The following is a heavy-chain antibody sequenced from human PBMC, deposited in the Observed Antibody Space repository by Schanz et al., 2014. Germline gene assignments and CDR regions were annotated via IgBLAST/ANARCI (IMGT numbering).Heavy chain of an antibody. V-gene: IGHV3-21*01. CDR3: ARDRVQYSSGWYSDS. J-gene: IGHJ4*02. Sequence: EVHLVESGGGLVKPGGSLRLSCGASGFTFSDYSMNWVRQAPGKGLAWVSSISDSSSYIYYADSVKGRFTISRDNAKNSLYLQMSSLRAEDTAVYYCARDRVQYSSGWYSDSWGQGTLVTVSS. D-gene: IGHD6-19*01. CDR2: ISDSSSYI. CDR1: GFTFSDYS.